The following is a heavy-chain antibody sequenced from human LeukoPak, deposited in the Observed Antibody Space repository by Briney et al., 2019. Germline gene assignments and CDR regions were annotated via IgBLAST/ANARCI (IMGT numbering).Heavy chain of an antibody. CDR2: IKSKTDGGTT. D-gene: IGHD6-13*01. Sequence: GGSLGLSCAASGFTFSNAWMSWVRQAPGKGLEWVGRIKSKTDGGTTDYAAPVKGRFTISRDDSKNTLYLQMNSLKTEDTAVYYCTTVGYSSSWGYYFDYWGQGTLVTVSS. CDR3: TTVGYSSSWGYYFDY. CDR1: GFTFSNAW. J-gene: IGHJ4*02. V-gene: IGHV3-15*01.